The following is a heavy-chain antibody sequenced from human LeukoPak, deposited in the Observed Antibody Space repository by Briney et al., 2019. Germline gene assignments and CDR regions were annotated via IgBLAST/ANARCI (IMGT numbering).Heavy chain of an antibody. V-gene: IGHV3-53*01. CDR2: IYNDGST. D-gene: IGHD2/OR15-2a*01. J-gene: IGHJ3*02. Sequence: GGSLRLSCAASGLTVSSSYMSWVRQAPGKGLEWVSIIYNDGSTYYADSMKGRFTISRDNSKNTLYLQVNSLRAEDTAIYYCARNILFAFDIWGQGTMVTVSS. CDR3: ARNILFAFDI. CDR1: GLTVSSSY.